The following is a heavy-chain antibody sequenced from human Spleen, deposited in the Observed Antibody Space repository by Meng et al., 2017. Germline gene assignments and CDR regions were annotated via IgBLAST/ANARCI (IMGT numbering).Heavy chain of an antibody. J-gene: IGHJ4*02. D-gene: IGHD5-12*01. Sequence: SLKISCADSGFRFDDYAMHWVRQAPGKGLEWVSGISWNSGNIDYADSVRGRFTISRDHAKNSLYLQMNTLRAEDTAFYSCARDAGYYFDYWGQGTLVTVSS. CDR1: GFRFDDYA. V-gene: IGHV3-9*01. CDR2: ISWNSGNI. CDR3: ARDAGYYFDY.